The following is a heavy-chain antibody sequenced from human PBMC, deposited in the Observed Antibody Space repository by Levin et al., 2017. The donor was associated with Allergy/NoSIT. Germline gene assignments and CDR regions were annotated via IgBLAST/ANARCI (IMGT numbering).Heavy chain of an antibody. CDR2: ARETGAT. CDR1: GFNFYKYA. D-gene: IGHD3-9*01. Sequence: LSLTCAASGFNFYKYALAWVRQPPGKGLEWVSSARETGATSYADSVKGRFTISRDDSQNTLFLEMNSLTIEDTALYYCARAQGLIDPFDYWGQGTMVTVSS. CDR3: ARAQGLIDPFDY. J-gene: IGHJ4*02. V-gene: IGHV3-23*01.